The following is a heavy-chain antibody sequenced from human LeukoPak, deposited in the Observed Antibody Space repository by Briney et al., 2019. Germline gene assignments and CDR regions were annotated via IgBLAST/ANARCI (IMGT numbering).Heavy chain of an antibody. J-gene: IGHJ4*02. CDR1: GFTFGDYA. CDR3: TRVWLQYFDY. CDR2: IRSKTYDGTT. V-gene: IGHV3-49*04. Sequence: GRSLRLSCTASGFTFGDYAMSWVRQAPGKGLEGVGFIRSKTYDGTTEYAASVKGRFTISRDDSKIIAYLQMNSLKTDDTAVYYCTRVWLQYFDYWGQGTLITVSS. D-gene: IGHD5-24*01.